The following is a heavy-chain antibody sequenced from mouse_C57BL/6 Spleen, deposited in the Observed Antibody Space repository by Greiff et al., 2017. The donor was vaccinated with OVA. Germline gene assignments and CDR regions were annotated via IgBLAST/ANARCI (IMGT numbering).Heavy chain of an antibody. CDR2: ISSGSSTI. CDR1: GFTFSDYG. J-gene: IGHJ3*01. CDR3: ARGYYSNYKGFAY. Sequence: DVHLVESGGGLVKPGGSLKLSCAASGFTFSDYGMHWVRQAPEKGLEWVAYISSGSSTIYYADTVKGRFTISRDNAKNTLFLQMTSLRSEDTAMYYCARGYYSNYKGFAYWGQGTLVTVSA. D-gene: IGHD2-5*01. V-gene: IGHV5-17*01.